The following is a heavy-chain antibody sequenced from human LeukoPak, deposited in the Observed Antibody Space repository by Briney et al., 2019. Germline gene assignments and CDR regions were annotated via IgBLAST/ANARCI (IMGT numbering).Heavy chain of an antibody. CDR1: GFTFSSFS. Sequence: GGSLRLSCAASGFTFSSFSMTWVRQAPGKGLEWISSISNDGSHIYYADSMKGRFITSRDNAKNSLYLQMNSLGAEDTAVYYCARGYSSSWYDLYYFDYWGQGTLVTVSS. CDR3: ARGYSSSWYDLYYFDY. D-gene: IGHD6-13*01. J-gene: IGHJ4*02. V-gene: IGHV3-21*01. CDR2: ISNDGSHI.